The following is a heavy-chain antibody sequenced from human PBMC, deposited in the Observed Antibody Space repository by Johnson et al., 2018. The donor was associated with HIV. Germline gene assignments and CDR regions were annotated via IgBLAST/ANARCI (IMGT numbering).Heavy chain of an antibody. D-gene: IGHD3/OR15-3a*01. CDR1: EFTFSNYP. CDR3: AKGFFELDDAFDI. V-gene: IGHV3-30*04. Sequence: QVQLVESGGGVVRPGRSLRLSCAASEFTFSNYPMHWVRQAPGQGLEWVAVISFDGSNKYYADSVKGRFTISRDNSKNTLYLQMNSLRAEDTAVYYCAKGFFELDDAFDIWGQGTMVTVSS. J-gene: IGHJ3*02. CDR2: ISFDGSNK.